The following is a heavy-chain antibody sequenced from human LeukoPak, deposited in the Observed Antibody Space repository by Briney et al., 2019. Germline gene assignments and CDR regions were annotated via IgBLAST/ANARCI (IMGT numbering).Heavy chain of an antibody. D-gene: IGHD6-13*01. J-gene: IGHJ4*02. CDR2: INPNSGGT. CDR3: ATSGLSSSWHYYFDY. Sequence: ASVKVSCKASGYTFTGYYMHWVRQAPGQGLEWMGWINPNSGGTNYAQKFQGWVTMTRDTSISTAYMELSRLRSDDTAVYYCATSGLSSSWHYYFDYWGQGTLVTVSS. V-gene: IGHV1-2*04. CDR1: GYTFTGYY.